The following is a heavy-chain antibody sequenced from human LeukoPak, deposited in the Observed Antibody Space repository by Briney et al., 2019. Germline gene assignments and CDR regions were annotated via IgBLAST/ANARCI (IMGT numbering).Heavy chain of an antibody. D-gene: IGHD3-22*01. CDR2: INPSGGST. J-gene: IGHJ5*02. CDR3: VRGPVYDSSGYYYDSWFDP. Sequence: ASVKVSCKASGYTFTSYYMHWVRQAPGQGLEWMGIINPSGGSTSYAQKFQGRVTMTRDTSTSTVYMELSSLRSDDTAVYYCVRGPVYDSSGYYYDSWFDPWGQGTLVTVSS. V-gene: IGHV1-46*01. CDR1: GYTFTSYY.